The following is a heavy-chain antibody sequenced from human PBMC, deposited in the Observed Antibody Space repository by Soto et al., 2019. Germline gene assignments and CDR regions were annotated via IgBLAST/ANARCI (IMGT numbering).Heavy chain of an antibody. CDR2: IDPSDSYT. V-gene: IGHV5-10-1*01. D-gene: IGHD2-15*01. J-gene: IGHJ6*02. Sequence: GESLKLSCKGCGYSFTSYCISWVRQMPGKGLEWMGRIDPSDSYTNYSPSFQGHVTISADKSISTAYLQWSSLKASDTAMYYCARGSPNDYYYGMDVWGQGTTVTVSS. CDR3: ARGSPNDYYYGMDV. CDR1: GYSFTSYC.